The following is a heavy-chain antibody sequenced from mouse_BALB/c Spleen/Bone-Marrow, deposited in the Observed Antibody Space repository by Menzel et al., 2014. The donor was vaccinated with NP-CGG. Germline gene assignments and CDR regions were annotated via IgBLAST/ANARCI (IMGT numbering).Heavy chain of an antibody. CDR1: GYAFSSYW. CDR2: IYPGDGDT. D-gene: IGHD2-1*01. CDR3: AFGNYDFDY. J-gene: IGHJ2*01. V-gene: IGHV1-80*01. Sequence: QVQLQQSGAELVRPGSSVKISCKASGYAFSSYWMNWVKQRPGQGLEWIGQIYPGDGDTNYSGKFKGKATLTADESSSTAYMQLSSLASEDSAVYFCAFGNYDFDYWGQGTTLTVSS.